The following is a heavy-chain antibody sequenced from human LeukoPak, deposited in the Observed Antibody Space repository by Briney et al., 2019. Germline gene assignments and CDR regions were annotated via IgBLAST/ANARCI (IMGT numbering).Heavy chain of an antibody. CDR3: ARVRVTTVTYDAFDI. Sequence: SETLSLTCIVSGGSISSYYWSWIRQPPGEGLEWIGYIYYSGSTNYNPSLKSRVTISVDTSKNQFSLKLSSVTAADTAVYYCARVRVTTVTYDAFDIWGQGTMVTVSS. D-gene: IGHD4-11*01. CDR2: IYYSGST. V-gene: IGHV4-59*01. J-gene: IGHJ3*02. CDR1: GGSISSYY.